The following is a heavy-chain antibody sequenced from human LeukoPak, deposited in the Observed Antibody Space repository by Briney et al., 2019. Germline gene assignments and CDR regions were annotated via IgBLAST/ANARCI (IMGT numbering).Heavy chain of an antibody. V-gene: IGHV3-21*01. Sequence: PGGSLRLSCAASGFTFSNYEMNWVRQAPGKGLEWVSSISSSSSYIYYADSVKGRFTISRDNAKNSLYLQMNSLRAEDTAVYYCAVARYSSGWYGDYWGQGTLVTVSS. CDR3: AVARYSSGWYGDY. CDR2: ISSSSSYI. J-gene: IGHJ4*02. CDR1: GFTFSNYE. D-gene: IGHD6-19*01.